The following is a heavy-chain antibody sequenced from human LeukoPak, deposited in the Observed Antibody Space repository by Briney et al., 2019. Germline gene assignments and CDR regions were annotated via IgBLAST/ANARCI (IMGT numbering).Heavy chain of an antibody. D-gene: IGHD3-22*01. CDR3: ARHYYDSSGLAYYFDN. CDR1: GGSVSSISSY. V-gene: IGHV4-39*01. Sequence: PSETLSLTCTVSGGSVSSISSYWGRIRQPPGKGLEWIGSIRYSGRTYYNPPLQSRVTMSVDTSKNRFSLRLSSVTAADTAVYSCARHYYDSSGLAYYFDNWGQGTLVTVSS. J-gene: IGHJ4*02. CDR2: IRYSGRT.